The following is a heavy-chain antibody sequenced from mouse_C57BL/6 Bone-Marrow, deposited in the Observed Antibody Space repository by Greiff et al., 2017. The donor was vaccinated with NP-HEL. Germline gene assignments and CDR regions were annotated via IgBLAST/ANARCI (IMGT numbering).Heavy chain of an antibody. CDR2: INPNNGGT. D-gene: IGHD1-1*01. J-gene: IGHJ2*01. CDR1: GYTFTDYY. Sequence: EVQLQQSGPELVKPGASVKISCKASGYTFTDYYMNWVKQSHGKSLEWIGDINPNNGGTSYNQKFKGKATLTVDKSSSTAYMELRSLTSEDSAVYYCAERRNGAPYFDYWGQGTTLTVSS. V-gene: IGHV1-26*01. CDR3: AERRNGAPYFDY.